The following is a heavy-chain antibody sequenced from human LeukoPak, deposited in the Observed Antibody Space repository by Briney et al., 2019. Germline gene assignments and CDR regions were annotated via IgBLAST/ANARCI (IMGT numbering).Heavy chain of an antibody. CDR3: ATLPLYSSGWYYFDY. CDR2: IFYSGST. CDR1: GGTISSFY. Sequence: PSETLSLTWPVSGGTISSFYSSWVRQPPGKGLVWIGYIFYSGSTNYNPSLKSRVTISVDTSKNQFSLKLSSVTAADTAVYYCATLPLYSSGWYYFDYWGQGTLVTVPS. V-gene: IGHV4-59*08. D-gene: IGHD6-19*01. J-gene: IGHJ4*02.